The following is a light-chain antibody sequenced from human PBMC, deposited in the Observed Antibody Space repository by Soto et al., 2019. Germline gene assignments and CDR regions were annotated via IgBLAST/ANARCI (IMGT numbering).Light chain of an antibody. CDR1: QSINTY. J-gene: IGKJ1*01. CDR3: QQSYSTPRT. Sequence: DIQMTQSPSSLSASVGDRVTITCRATQSINTYLNWYQQKPGKAPKLLIYAASSLQSGVPPRFSGSGSGTDFTLTISSLQPEDFATYYCQQSYSTPRTFGQGTKVDIK. V-gene: IGKV1-39*01. CDR2: AAS.